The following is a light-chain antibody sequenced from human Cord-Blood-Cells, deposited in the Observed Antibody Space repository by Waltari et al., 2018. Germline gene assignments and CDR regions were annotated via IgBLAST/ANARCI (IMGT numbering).Light chain of an antibody. CDR3: QQSYSTPGT. CDR2: AAS. Sequence: DIQMTQSPSSLSASVGDRDTIPCRASQSISSYLNWYQQKPGKAPKLLIYAASSLQSGVPSRFSGSGSGTDFTLYISNLQPEDVATYDCQQSYSTPGTFGQGTKVEIK. CDR1: QSISSY. V-gene: IGKV1-39*01. J-gene: IGKJ1*01.